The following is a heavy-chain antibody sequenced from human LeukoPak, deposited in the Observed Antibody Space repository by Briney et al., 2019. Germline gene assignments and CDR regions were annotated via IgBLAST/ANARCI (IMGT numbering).Heavy chain of an antibody. D-gene: IGHD4-11*01. CDR3: ARDWSSKYPYYYGMDV. CDR1: GFIFSNYA. V-gene: IGHV3-30-3*01. Sequence: PGGSLRLSCAASGFIFSNYAMHWVSQAPGKGLEWVAVISYDGSNEYYADSVKGRFTISRDNSKNTLYLQMNSLTAEDTAVYYCARDWSSKYPYYYGMDVWGQGTTVTVSS. J-gene: IGHJ6*02. CDR2: ISYDGSNE.